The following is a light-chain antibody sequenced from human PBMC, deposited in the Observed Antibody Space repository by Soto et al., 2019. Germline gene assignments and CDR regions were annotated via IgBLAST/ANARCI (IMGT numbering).Light chain of an antibody. V-gene: IGKV1-5*01. J-gene: IGKJ4*01. CDR1: QSISSW. CDR2: DAS. CDR3: QQYNTYSPLT. Sequence: MTQSTSTLSASVGYRVTITCRASQSISSWLAWYQQKLGRAPRLLIYDASSLESGVPSRFSGSGYGTEFTLTISSLQPDDFATYYCQQYNTYSPLTFGRGTKVDIK.